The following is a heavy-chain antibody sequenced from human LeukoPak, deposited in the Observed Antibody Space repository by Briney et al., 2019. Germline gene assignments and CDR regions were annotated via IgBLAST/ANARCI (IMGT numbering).Heavy chain of an antibody. CDR3: ARLGRVRGVIIKYYYGIDV. CDR1: GGSISSGGYY. J-gene: IGHJ6*02. CDR2: IYHSGST. V-gene: IGHV4-30-2*01. D-gene: IGHD3-10*01. Sequence: SETLSLTCTVSGGSISSGGYYWSWIRQPPGKGLEWIGYIYHSGSTYYNPSLKSRVTISVDRSKNQFSLKLSSVTAADTAVYYCARLGRVRGVIIKYYYGIDVWGQGTTVTVSS.